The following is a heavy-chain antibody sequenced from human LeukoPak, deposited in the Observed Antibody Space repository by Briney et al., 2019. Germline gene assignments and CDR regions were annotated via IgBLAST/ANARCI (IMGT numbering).Heavy chain of an antibody. V-gene: IGHV4-39*07. CDR3: ARGRGGLYRVTTSDYYYYYYMDV. J-gene: IGHJ6*03. D-gene: IGHD4-11*01. Sequence: SETLSLTCTVSRGSITTYNYCWGWFRQPPGKGLEWIASISHSGSTNYNPSLQSRVTISVDTSKNQFSLKLSSVTAADTAVYYCARGRGGLYRVTTSDYYYYYYMDVWGKGTTVTVSS. CDR1: RGSITTYNYC. CDR2: ISHSGST.